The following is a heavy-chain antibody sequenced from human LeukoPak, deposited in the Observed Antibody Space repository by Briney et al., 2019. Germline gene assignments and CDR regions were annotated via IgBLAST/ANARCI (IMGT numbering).Heavy chain of an antibody. CDR3: ARWDSSSWLFDY. J-gene: IGHJ4*02. Sequence: PGGSLRLSCAASGFTVSSNYMSWVRQAPGKGLEWVSVIYSGGSTYYADSVKGRFTISRDNSKNTLYLQMNSLRAEDTAVYYCARWDSSSWLFDYWGQGTLVTVSS. D-gene: IGHD6-13*01. CDR2: IYSGGST. CDR1: GFTVSSNY. V-gene: IGHV3-66*01.